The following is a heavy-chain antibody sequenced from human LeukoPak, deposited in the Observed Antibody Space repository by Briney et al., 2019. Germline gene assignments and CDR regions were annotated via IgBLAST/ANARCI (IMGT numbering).Heavy chain of an antibody. CDR2: TNLSGST. CDR1: GGSFSGYY. Sequence: SETLSLTCAVYGGSFSGYYWSWIRQPPGKGLEWIGETNLSGSTNYNPSLKSRVTISVDTSKNQFSLKLSSVTAADTAVYYCARENDFWSGYSKYNWFDPWGQGTLVTVSS. V-gene: IGHV4-34*01. CDR3: ARENDFWSGYSKYNWFDP. J-gene: IGHJ5*02. D-gene: IGHD3-3*01.